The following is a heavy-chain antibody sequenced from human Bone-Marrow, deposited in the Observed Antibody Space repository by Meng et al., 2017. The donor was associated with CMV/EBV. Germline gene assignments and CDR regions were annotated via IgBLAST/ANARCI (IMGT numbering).Heavy chain of an antibody. D-gene: IGHD3-3*01. CDR3: ARDRLGPRLKYYDFWSGQEYYGMDV. Sequence: GGSLRLSCAASGFTFSSYSMNWVRQAPGKGLEWVSSISSSSSYIYYADSVKGRFTISRDNAKNSLYLQMNSLRAEDTAVYYCARDRLGPRLKYYDFWSGQEYYGMDVWGQRTTVTVSS. CDR2: ISSSSSYI. J-gene: IGHJ6*02. CDR1: GFTFSSYS. V-gene: IGHV3-21*01.